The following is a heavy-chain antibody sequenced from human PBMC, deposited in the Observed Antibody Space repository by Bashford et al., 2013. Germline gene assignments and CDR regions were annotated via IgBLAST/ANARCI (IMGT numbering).Heavy chain of an antibody. Sequence: SGPTLVKPTQTLTLTCTFSGFSLSTSGVGVGWIRQPPGKALEWLALIYWDDDKRYSPSLKSRLTITKDTSKNQVVLTMTNMDPVDTATYYCAHIVYDGSSDYFDYWGQGTLVTVSS. D-gene: IGHD4-23*01. J-gene: IGHJ4*02. V-gene: IGHV2-5*02. CDR3: AHIVYDGSSDYFDY. CDR2: IYWDDDK. CDR1: GFSLSTSGVG.